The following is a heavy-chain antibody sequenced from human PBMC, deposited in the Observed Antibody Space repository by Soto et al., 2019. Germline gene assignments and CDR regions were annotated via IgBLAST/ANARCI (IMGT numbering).Heavy chain of an antibody. Sequence: GGSLRLSCAASGFTFDDYAMHWVRQAPGKGLEWVSGISWNSGSIGYADSVKGRFTISRDNAKNSLYLQMNSLSAEDTALYYCAKGYGDYEDYFDYWGQGTLVTVSS. CDR3: AKGYGDYEDYFDY. D-gene: IGHD4-17*01. CDR2: ISWNSGSI. CDR1: GFTFDDYA. V-gene: IGHV3-9*01. J-gene: IGHJ4*02.